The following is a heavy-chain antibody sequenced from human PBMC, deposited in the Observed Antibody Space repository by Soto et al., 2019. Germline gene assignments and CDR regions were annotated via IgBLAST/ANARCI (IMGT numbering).Heavy chain of an antibody. J-gene: IGHJ3*01. CDR3: ADLRYFD. CDR2: ISYDGNNK. Sequence: QVQLVESGGGVVQPGRSLRLSCAASGFIFSSYAMHWVRQAPGKGLEWVAVISYDGNNKYYADSVEGRFTISRDNSKNTLYLQMSSLRAEDTAVYYCADLRYFDWGQGTMVTVSS. CDR1: GFIFSSYA. D-gene: IGHD3-9*01. V-gene: IGHV3-30-3*01.